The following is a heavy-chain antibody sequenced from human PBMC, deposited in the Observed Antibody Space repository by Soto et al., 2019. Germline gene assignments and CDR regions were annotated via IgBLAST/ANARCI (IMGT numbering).Heavy chain of an antibody. CDR1: GYSFTSYW. CDR3: ATLLIPYYGSGSDYTNYYFGTDV. J-gene: IGHJ6*02. CDR2: IDPSDSYT. D-gene: IGHD3-10*01. V-gene: IGHV5-10-1*01. Sequence: PGQSLKVSCKGSGYSFTSYWISWVRQMPGKGLEWMGRIDPSDSYTNYSPSFQGHVTISADKSISTAYLQWSSLKASDTAMYYCATLLIPYYGSGSDYTNYYFGTDVWGQATPVTVPS.